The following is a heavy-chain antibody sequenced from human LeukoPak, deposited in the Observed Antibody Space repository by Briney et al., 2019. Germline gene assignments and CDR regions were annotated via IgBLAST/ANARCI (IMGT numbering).Heavy chain of an antibody. CDR1: EFTFSNYW. D-gene: IGHD1-26*01. CDR2: INTDESRS. CDR3: AAVGATDTKFDF. V-gene: IGHV3-74*01. Sequence: GGSLRLSCVASEFTFSNYWMHWVRQAPGKGLVWVSRINTDESRSTYADSVKGRFTISRDNAKNTLYLQMSNLRAEDTAVYYCAAVGATDTKFDFWGQGSLVTVSS. J-gene: IGHJ4*02.